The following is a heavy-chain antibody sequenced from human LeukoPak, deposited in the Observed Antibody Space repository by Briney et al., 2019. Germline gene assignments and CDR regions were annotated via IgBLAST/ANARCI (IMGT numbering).Heavy chain of an antibody. CDR3: ARGRTGRTISFDY. Sequence: SETLSLTCTVSGGSISSYYLSWIRQPPGKGLEWIGCIYYSRSTNYNPSLKSRVTLSVDTSNNQFSLKLTSPTAADTAAYYCARGRTGRTISFDYWGQGTLVTVSS. CDR1: GGSISSYY. CDR2: IYYSRST. D-gene: IGHD5-24*01. J-gene: IGHJ4*02. V-gene: IGHV4-59*01.